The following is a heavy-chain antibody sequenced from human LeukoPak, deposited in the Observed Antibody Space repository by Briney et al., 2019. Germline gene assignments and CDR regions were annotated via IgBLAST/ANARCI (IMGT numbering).Heavy chain of an antibody. CDR3: ARGLSYSSGWYVWFDP. J-gene: IGHJ5*02. CDR2: IYHSGST. V-gene: IGHV4-38-2*02. CDR1: GYSISSGYY. D-gene: IGHD6-19*01. Sequence: SETLSLTCTVSGYSISSGYYWGWIRQPPGKGLEWIGSIYHSGSTYYNPSLKSRVTISVDTSKNQFSLKLSSVTAADTAVYYCARGLSYSSGWYVWFDPWGQGTLVTVSS.